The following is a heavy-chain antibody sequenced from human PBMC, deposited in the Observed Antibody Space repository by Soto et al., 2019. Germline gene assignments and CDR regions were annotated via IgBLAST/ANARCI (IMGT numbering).Heavy chain of an antibody. J-gene: IGHJ4*02. V-gene: IGHV3-74*01. CDR1: GFTFSSYW. CDR2: INNDGSST. CDR3: ARGPVYTWNDYVLFDY. D-gene: IGHD1-20*01. Sequence: EVQLVESGGGLVQPGGSLRLSCAASGFTFSSYWMHWVRQAPGKGLVWVSRINNDGSSTNYADSAKGRFTISRDNAKNTMNLQMNSLRAEDTAVYSSARGPVYTWNDYVLFDYWGQGALVTVSS.